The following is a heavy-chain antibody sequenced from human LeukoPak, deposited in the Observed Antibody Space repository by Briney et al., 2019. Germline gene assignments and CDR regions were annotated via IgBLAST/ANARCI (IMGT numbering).Heavy chain of an antibody. CDR3: ARAGYSSGWYSNKGNWFDP. CDR2: IYPGDSDT. J-gene: IGHJ5*02. D-gene: IGHD6-19*01. V-gene: IGHV5-51*01. CDR1: GYNFTTYW. Sequence: GESLKISCKGSGYNFTTYWIGWVRQMPGKGLEWMGIIYPGDSDTRYSPSFQGQVTISADKSISTAYLQWSSLKASDTAMYYCARAGYSSGWYSNKGNWFDPWGQGILVTVSS.